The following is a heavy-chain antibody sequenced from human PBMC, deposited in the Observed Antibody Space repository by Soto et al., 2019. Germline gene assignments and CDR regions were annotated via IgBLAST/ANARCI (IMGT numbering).Heavy chain of an antibody. Sequence: GSLRLSCAASGFTFRTYSMNWVRQAPGKGLEWVSYISSSSTTIYYADSVKGRFTISRDNAKNSLYLQMNSLRAEDTAVYYCASPSGDYIWGNYRYFFDYWGQGTLVTVSS. CDR2: ISSSSTTI. V-gene: IGHV3-48*01. J-gene: IGHJ4*02. D-gene: IGHD3-16*02. CDR3: ASPSGDYIWGNYRYFFDY. CDR1: GFTFRTYS.